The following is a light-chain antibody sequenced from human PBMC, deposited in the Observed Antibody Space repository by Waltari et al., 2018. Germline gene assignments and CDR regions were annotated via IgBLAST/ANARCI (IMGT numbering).Light chain of an antibody. V-gene: IGLV2-11*01. CDR2: HVN. Sequence: QSALTQPRSVSGSPGQSVTISCTGTSSDVGASSSVSWYQQHPGNAPKLSIYHVNKRPSGVPYRFSGSKSGNTASLTISGLQAEDEAGYYCCSFAGFSLTFGGGTKVTLL. CDR1: SSDVGASSS. CDR3: CSFAGFSLT. J-gene: IGLJ2*01.